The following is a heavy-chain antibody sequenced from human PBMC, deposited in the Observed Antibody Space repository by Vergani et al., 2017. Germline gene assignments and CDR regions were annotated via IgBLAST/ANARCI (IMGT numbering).Heavy chain of an antibody. CDR3: ARAVPKAVPFDY. J-gene: IGHJ4*02. CDR1: GGSISSYY. D-gene: IGHD6-19*01. V-gene: IGHV4-59*12. Sequence: QVQLQESGPGLVKPSETLSLTCTVSGGSISSYYWSWIRQPPGKGLEWIGYIYYSGSTNYNPSLKSRVTISVDTSKNQFSLKLSSVTAADTAVYYCARAVPKAVPFDYWGQGTLVTVSS. CDR2: IYYSGST.